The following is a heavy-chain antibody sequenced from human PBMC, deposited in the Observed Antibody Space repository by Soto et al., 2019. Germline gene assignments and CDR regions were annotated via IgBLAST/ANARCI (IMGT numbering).Heavy chain of an antibody. V-gene: IGHV4-4*07. CDR3: ERVRGQLLKGYRMDV. CDR2: IYTSGST. CDR1: GGSISSYY. Sequence: PSETLSLTCTVSGGSISSYYWSWIRQPAGKGLEWIGRIYTSGSTNYNPSLKSRVTMSVDTSKNQFSLKLSSVTAADTAVYYCERVRGQLLKGYRMDVWGPGTNVTVSS. J-gene: IGHJ6*02. D-gene: IGHD2-2*01.